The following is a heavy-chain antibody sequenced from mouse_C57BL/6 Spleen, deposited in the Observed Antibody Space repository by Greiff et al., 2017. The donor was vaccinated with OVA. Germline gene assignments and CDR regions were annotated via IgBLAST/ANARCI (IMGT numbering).Heavy chain of an antibody. CDR3: ARDMGDYDMYFDY. J-gene: IGHJ2*01. CDR1: GYTFTSYW. CDR2: INPSNGGT. Sequence: VQLQQPGTELVKPGASVKLSCKASGYTFTSYWMHWVKQRPGQGLEWIGNINPSNGGTNYNEKFKSKATLTVDKSSSTAYMQLSSLTSEDSAVYYCARDMGDYDMYFDYWGQGTTLTVSS. D-gene: IGHD2-4*01. V-gene: IGHV1-53*01.